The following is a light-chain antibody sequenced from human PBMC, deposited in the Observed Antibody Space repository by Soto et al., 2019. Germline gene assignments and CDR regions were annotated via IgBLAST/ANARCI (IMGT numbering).Light chain of an antibody. J-gene: IGKJ1*01. Sequence: EMVLTQSPGTLSLSPGERATLSCRASQSVSASYLAWYQQKPGQAPRLLINGASSRATGIPDRFSGSGSGTDFTLTISRLKPEDFAVHYCQQYGSSSWTFGQGTKVEIK. V-gene: IGKV3-20*01. CDR3: QQYGSSSWT. CDR1: QSVSASY. CDR2: GAS.